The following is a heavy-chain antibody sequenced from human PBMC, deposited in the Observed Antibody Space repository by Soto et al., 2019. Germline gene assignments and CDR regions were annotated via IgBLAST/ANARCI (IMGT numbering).Heavy chain of an antibody. J-gene: IGHJ4*02. CDR3: ARQHYDFWSGPKLAY. V-gene: IGHV4-34*01. D-gene: IGHD3-3*01. CDR2: INHSGST. Sequence: SETLSLTCAVYGGSFSGYYWSWIRQPPGKGLEWIGEINHSGSTNYNPSLKSRVTISVDTSKNQFSLKLSSVTAADTAVYYCARQHYDFWSGPKLAYWGQGTLVTVSS. CDR1: GGSFSGYY.